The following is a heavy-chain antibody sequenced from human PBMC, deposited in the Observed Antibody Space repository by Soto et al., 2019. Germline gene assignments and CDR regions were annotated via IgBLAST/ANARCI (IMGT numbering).Heavy chain of an antibody. CDR1: GGSISSSNW. V-gene: IGHV4-4*02. CDR2: IYHSGST. J-gene: IGHJ3*02. D-gene: IGHD2-15*01. Sequence: SETLSLTCAVSGGSISSSNWWSWVRQPPGKGLEWIGEIYHSGSTNYNPSLKSRVTISVDKSKNQFSLKLSSVTAADTAVYYCARGVGYCSGGSCYGAFDIWGQGTMVTVSS. CDR3: ARGVGYCSGGSCYGAFDI.